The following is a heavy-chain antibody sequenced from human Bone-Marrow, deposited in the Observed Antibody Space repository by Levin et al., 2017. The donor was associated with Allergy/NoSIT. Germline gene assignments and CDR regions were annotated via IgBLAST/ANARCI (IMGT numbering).Heavy chain of an antibody. CDR1: GFTFSSYG. Sequence: GESLKISCAASGFTFSSYGMHWVRQAPGKGLEWVAVISYDGSNKYYADSVKGRFTISRDNSKNTLYLQMNSLRAEDTAVYYCAGACGGDSKNWFDPWGQGTLVTVSS. D-gene: IGHD2-21*02. CDR3: AGACGGDSKNWFDP. J-gene: IGHJ5*02. CDR2: ISYDGSNK. V-gene: IGHV3-30*03.